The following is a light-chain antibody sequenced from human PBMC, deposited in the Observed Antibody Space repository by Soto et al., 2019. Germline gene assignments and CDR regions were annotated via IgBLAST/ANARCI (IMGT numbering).Light chain of an antibody. V-gene: IGKV3-11*01. Sequence: EVVLTQSPATLSLSPGERATLSCRASQNVRTFLDWYQQKPGQAPRLLIYGASNRATGIPARFSGSVSGTDFTPTISSLEPEDFAVYYCQQHSHWPPWTFGQGTRVEIQ. CDR3: QQHSHWPPWT. J-gene: IGKJ1*01. CDR1: QNVRTF. CDR2: GAS.